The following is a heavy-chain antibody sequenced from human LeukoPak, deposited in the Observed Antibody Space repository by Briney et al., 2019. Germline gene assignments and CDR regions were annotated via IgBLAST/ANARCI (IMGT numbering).Heavy chain of an antibody. CDR1: GGSISSSSYY. CDR3: ARLSSFVTSLDY. Sequence: SETLSLTCTVSGGSISSSSYYWGWIRQRLGKGLEWIGSIYYSGSTYYNPSLKSRVTISVDTSKNQFSLKLSSVTAADTAVYYCARLSSFVTSLDYWGQGTLVTVSS. J-gene: IGHJ4*02. CDR2: IYYSGST. D-gene: IGHD1-26*01. V-gene: IGHV4-39*01.